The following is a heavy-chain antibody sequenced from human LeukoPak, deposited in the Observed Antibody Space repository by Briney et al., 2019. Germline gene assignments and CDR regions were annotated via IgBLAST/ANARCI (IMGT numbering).Heavy chain of an antibody. CDR3: ARSVAASRDY. J-gene: IGHJ4*02. V-gene: IGHV3-20*04. CDR2: INWNGGST. D-gene: IGHD2-15*01. Sequence: GGSLRLSCAASGFTFDDYGMSWVRQAPGKGQEWVSGINWNGGSTGYADSVKGRFTISRDNAKNSLYLHMNSLRGEDTALYYCARSVAASRDYWGQGTLVTVSS. CDR1: GFTFDDYG.